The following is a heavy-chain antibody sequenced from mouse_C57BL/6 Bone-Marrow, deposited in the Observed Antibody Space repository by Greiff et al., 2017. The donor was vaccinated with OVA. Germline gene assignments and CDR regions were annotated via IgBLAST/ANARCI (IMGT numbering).Heavy chain of an antibody. CDR3: ARWLLRMDY. J-gene: IGHJ4*01. CDR1: GYAFTNYL. V-gene: IGHV1-54*01. D-gene: IGHD2-3*01. Sequence: VQLQQSGADLVRPGTSVKVSCKASGYAFTNYLIEWVKQRPGQGLEWIGVINPGSGGTNYNEKFKGKATLTADKSSSTAYMQLSSLTSEDSAVYFCARWLLRMDYWGQGTSVTVSS. CDR2: INPGSGGT.